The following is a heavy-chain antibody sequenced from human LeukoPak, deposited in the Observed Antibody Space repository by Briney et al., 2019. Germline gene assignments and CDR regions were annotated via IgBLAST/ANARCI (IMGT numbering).Heavy chain of an antibody. CDR1: GFTFSSYG. J-gene: IGHJ6*03. CDR3: AKDLTYDDMDV. Sequence: PGGSLRLSCAASGFTFSSYGMHWVRQAPGKGLEWVAVIWYDGSNKYYGDSVKDRFTISRDNSKNSLYLQMNSLRVEDTAVYYCAKDLTYDDMDVWGKGTTVTVSS. D-gene: IGHD5-12*01. CDR2: IWYDGSNK. V-gene: IGHV3-33*06.